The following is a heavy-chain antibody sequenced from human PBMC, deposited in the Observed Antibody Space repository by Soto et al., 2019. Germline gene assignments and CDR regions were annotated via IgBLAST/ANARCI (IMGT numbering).Heavy chain of an antibody. D-gene: IGHD3-16*01. V-gene: IGHV3-72*01. CDR2: TRNKANSYTT. CDR1: GFTFSDHY. CDR3: ARGTITFGGVSGGMDV. J-gene: IGHJ6*02. Sequence: GGSLRLSCAASGFTFSDHYMDWVRQAPGKGLEWVGRTRNKANSYTTEYAASVKGRFTISRDDSKNPLYLQMNSLKTEDTAVYYCARGTITFGGVSGGMDVWGQGTTVTVSS.